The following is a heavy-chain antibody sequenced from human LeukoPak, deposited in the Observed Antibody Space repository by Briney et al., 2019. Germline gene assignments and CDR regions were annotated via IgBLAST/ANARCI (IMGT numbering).Heavy chain of an antibody. CDR1: GFTFNNYG. Sequence: GGSLRLSCVASGFTFNNYGMSWVRQAPGKGLEWVSTISGSGDSTYYADSVKGRFTISRDNSKNTLFLQMNSLRAEDTAVYYCAEDRGSAYYYIDYWGQGTLVTVSS. D-gene: IGHD3-22*01. CDR2: ISGSGDST. V-gene: IGHV3-23*01. CDR3: AEDRGSAYYYIDY. J-gene: IGHJ4*02.